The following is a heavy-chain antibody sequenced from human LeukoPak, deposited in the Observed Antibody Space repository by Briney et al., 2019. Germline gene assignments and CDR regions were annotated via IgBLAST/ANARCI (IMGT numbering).Heavy chain of an antibody. V-gene: IGHV4-38-2*01. J-gene: IGHJ3*02. CDR1: GYSISSGYY. CDR3: ARGIGYSGYDFAFDI. Sequence: SETLSLTCAVSGYSISSGYYWGWIRQPPGKGLEWIGSIYHSGSTYYNPSLKSRVTISVDTSKNQFSLKLSSVTAADTAVYYCARGIGYSGYDFAFDIWGQGTMVTVSS. CDR2: IYHSGST. D-gene: IGHD5-12*01.